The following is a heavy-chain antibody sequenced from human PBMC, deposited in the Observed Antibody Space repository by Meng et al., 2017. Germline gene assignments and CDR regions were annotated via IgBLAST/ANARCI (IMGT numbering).Heavy chain of an antibody. V-gene: IGHV3-23*01. CDR2: ISGSDSST. J-gene: IGHJ5*01. CDR1: GFTFSTYA. Sequence: GGSLRLSCAASGFTFSTYAMSWVRQAPEKGLEWVSAISGSDSSTYYADSVKGRFTISRDNSKNTLYLQMNSLRAEDTAVYYCAKDDAAAAIYSIDSWGQGTLVTVSS. CDR3: AKDDAAAAIYSIDS. D-gene: IGHD2-2*01.